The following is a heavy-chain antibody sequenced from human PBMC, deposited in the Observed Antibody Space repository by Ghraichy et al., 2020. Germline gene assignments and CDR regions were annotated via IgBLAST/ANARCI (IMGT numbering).Heavy chain of an antibody. CDR2: ISGSGGST. J-gene: IGHJ4*02. V-gene: IGHV3-23*01. D-gene: IGHD3-10*01. Sequence: GGSLRLSCAASGFTFSSYAMSWVRQAPGKGLEWVSAISGSGGSTYYADSVKGRFTISRDNSKNTLYLQMNSLRAEDTAVYYCAKRKGGITMVRGVAAFDYWGQGTLVTVSS. CDR3: AKRKGGITMVRGVAAFDY. CDR1: GFTFSSYA.